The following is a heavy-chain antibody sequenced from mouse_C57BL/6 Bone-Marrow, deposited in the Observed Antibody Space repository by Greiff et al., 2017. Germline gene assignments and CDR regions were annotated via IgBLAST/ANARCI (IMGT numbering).Heavy chain of an antibody. CDR1: GFTFSDYY. Sequence: EVQLVESGGGLVQPGGSLKLSCAASGFTFSDYYMYWVRQTPEKRLEWVAYISNGGGSTYYPATVKGRFTISRDNAKNTLYLQMSRLKSEDTAMYYCARHDWDWFAYWGQGTLVTVSA. J-gene: IGHJ3*01. CDR3: ARHDWDWFAY. CDR2: ISNGGGST. D-gene: IGHD4-1*01. V-gene: IGHV5-12*01.